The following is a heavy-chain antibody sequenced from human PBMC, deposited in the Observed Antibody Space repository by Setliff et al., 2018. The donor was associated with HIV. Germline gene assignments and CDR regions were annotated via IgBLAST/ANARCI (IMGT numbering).Heavy chain of an antibody. D-gene: IGHD3-22*01. CDR3: ARWREDRRDFDY. Sequence: GASVKVSCKASGYTFTSYGISWVRQAPGQGLEWMGWISAYNGNTNYAQTLQGRVTMTTDTSTSTAYMELSSLRSEDTAVYYCARWREDRRDFDYWGQGTLVTVPS. CDR2: ISAYNGNT. CDR1: GYTFTSYG. J-gene: IGHJ4*02. V-gene: IGHV1-18*01.